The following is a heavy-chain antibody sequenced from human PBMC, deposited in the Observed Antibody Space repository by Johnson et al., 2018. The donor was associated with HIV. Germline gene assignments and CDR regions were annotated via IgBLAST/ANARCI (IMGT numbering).Heavy chain of an antibody. J-gene: IGHJ3*02. D-gene: IGHD1-26*01. CDR2: ISYDGSNK. CDR1: GFTFRNYA. Sequence: QVQLVESGGGVVQPGTSLRLSCAASGFTFRNYAMHWVRQAPGKGLEWVAVISYDGSNKYYADSVKCRFTISRDNSKNTLSLQMNSPRVDDTAIYYCARVRAGRENAFDIWGQGTMVTVSS. V-gene: IGHV3-30*04. CDR3: ARVRAGRENAFDI.